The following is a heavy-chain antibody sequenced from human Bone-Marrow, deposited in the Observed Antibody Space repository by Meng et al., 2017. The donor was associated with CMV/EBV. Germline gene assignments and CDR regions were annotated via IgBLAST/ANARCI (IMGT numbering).Heavy chain of an antibody. D-gene: IGHD3-3*01. V-gene: IGHV1-2*02. J-gene: IGHJ6*02. CDR1: GYTFTGYY. Sequence: ASVKVSCKAYGYTFTGYYIHWVRQAPGQGLEWMGYINPNSGDTKYAQKFQGRVTMTRDTSISTAYMELSRLRSDDTAVYYCARSYDFWSGYYQINYYYGMDVWGQGTTVTVSS. CDR3: ARSYDFWSGYYQINYYYGMDV. CDR2: INPNSGDT.